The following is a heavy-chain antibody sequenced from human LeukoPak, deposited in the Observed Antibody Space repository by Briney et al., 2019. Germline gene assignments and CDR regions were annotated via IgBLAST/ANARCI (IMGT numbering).Heavy chain of an antibody. CDR3: AKDQDIVVVPAAMLTNWFDP. D-gene: IGHD2-2*01. Sequence: GRSLRLSCAASGSTFSSYGMHWVRQAPGKGLEWVAVISYDGSNKYYADSVKGRFTISRDNSKNTLYLQMNSLRAEDTAVYYCAKDQDIVVVPAAMLTNWFDPWGQGTLVTVSS. J-gene: IGHJ5*02. CDR2: ISYDGSNK. V-gene: IGHV3-30*18. CDR1: GSTFSSYG.